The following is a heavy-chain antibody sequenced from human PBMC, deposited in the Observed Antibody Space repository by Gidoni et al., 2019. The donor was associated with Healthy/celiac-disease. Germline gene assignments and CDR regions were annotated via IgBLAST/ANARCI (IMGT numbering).Heavy chain of an antibody. CDR2: ISYDGSNK. J-gene: IGHJ4*02. CDR3: ARERGPSGSYPRFDY. Sequence: QVQLVESGGGVVQPGRSLRLSCAASGFTFSSYAMHWVRQAPGKGLEWVAVISYDGSNKYYADSVKGRFTISRDNSKNTLYLQMNSLRAEDTAVYYCARERGPSGSYPRFDYWGQGTLVTVSS. V-gene: IGHV3-30*04. CDR1: GFTFSSYA. D-gene: IGHD1-26*01.